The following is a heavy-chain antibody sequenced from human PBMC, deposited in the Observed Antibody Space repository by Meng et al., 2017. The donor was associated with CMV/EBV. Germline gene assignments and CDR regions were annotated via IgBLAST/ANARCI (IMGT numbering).Heavy chain of an antibody. V-gene: IGHV3-33*01. Sequence: GESLKISCAASGFTFSSYGMHWVRQAPGKGLEWVAVIWYDGSNKYYADSVKGRFTISRDNSKNTLYLQMNSLRAEDTAVYYCARGYSSGWYGGRANDYWGQGTLVTVSS. D-gene: IGHD6-19*01. CDR1: GFTFSSYG. J-gene: IGHJ4*02. CDR2: IWYDGSNK. CDR3: ARGYSSGWYGGRANDY.